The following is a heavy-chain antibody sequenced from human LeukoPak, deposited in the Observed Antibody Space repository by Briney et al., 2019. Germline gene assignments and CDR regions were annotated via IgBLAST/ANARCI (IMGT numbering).Heavy chain of an antibody. Sequence: PSETLSLTCTVSGGSISNYYWGWIRQAPGKGLEWVGSIYYSGSTNYNPSLKSRVTISVDTSKNQFSLKLSSVTAADTAVYYCARHDAGKWLPYFDYWGRGTLVTVSS. CDR2: IYYSGST. J-gene: IGHJ4*02. D-gene: IGHD6-19*01. CDR3: ARHDAGKWLPYFDY. CDR1: GGSISNYY. V-gene: IGHV4-59*08.